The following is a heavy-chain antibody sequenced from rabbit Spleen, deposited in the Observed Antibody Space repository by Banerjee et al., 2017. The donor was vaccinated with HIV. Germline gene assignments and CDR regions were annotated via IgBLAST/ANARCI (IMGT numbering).Heavy chain of an antibody. J-gene: IGHJ4*01. CDR1: GLDFSSRYW. CDR2: IVPIFGVT. CDR3: VREAGYGGYGDANL. V-gene: IGHV1S45*01. Sequence: QEHLEESGGDLVKPGASLTLTCKASGLDFSSRYWICWVRQAPGKGLEWIGYIVPIFGVTYYANWVNGRFTISSHNAQNTLYLQLNSLTAADTATYFCVREAGYGGYGDANLWGQGTLVTVS. D-gene: IGHD6-1*01.